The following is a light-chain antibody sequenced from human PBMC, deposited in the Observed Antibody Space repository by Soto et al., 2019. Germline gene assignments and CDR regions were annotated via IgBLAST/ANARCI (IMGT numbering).Light chain of an antibody. CDR1: RSNIGSNS. Sequence: QSVLTQPASASGTPGQRVIISCSGSRSNIGSNSVNWYRFLPGTAPKLLIYRGDQRPSGVPDRISGSKSGASGSLAISGLQSEDEADYYCATWDDSLNGWVFGGGTKLTVL. CDR3: ATWDDSLNGWV. CDR2: RGD. J-gene: IGLJ3*02. V-gene: IGLV1-44*01.